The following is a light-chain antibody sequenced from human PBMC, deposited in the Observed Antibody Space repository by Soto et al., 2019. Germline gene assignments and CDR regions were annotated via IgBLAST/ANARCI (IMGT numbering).Light chain of an antibody. CDR2: GAS. CDR3: QQYWSSPQT. CDR1: QSVSSY. J-gene: IGKJ2*01. V-gene: IGKV3-20*01. Sequence: EVELTQSPGTLSLSPGERATLSCRASQSVSSYLAWYQQKPGQAPRLLIYGASSRPTGIPDRFSGSGSGTDFTLTISRLEPEDVAVYYCQQYWSSPQTFGQGIKLEIK.